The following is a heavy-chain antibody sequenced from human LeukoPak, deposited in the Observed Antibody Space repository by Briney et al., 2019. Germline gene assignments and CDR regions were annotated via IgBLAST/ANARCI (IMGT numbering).Heavy chain of an antibody. V-gene: IGHV1-18*01. Sequence: GGSVKVSCKASGYTFTSYGISWVRQAPGRGLEWIGWISAYNGNTNYAHKVQGRVTMTTDTSTSTAYMELRSLRSDDTAVYYCARVVGSGSYYYYYYMDVWGKGTTVTVSS. CDR2: ISAYNGNT. D-gene: IGHD3-10*01. CDR1: GYTFTSYG. J-gene: IGHJ6*03. CDR3: ARVVGSGSYYYYYYMDV.